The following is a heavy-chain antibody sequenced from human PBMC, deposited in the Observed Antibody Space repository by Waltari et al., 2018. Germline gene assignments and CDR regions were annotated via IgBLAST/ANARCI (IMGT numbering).Heavy chain of an antibody. V-gene: IGHV4-39*01. CDR2: IDYSGST. CDR1: GGSISSSSYY. J-gene: IGHJ4*02. D-gene: IGHD3-22*01. CDR3: ASTVYYDSSGWTYYFDY. Sequence: QLQLQESGPGLVKPSETLSLTCTVSGGSISSSSYYWGWIRQPPGKGLEWIGSIDYSGSTDYSPSLKSRVTISVDTSKNQFSLKLSSVTAAETAVYYCASTVYYDSSGWTYYFDYWGQGTLVTVSS.